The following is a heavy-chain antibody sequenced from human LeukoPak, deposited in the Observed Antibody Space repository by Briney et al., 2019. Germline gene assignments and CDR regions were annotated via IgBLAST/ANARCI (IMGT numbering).Heavy chain of an antibody. CDR1: GFTFGDYA. CDR2: IRYDGSDS. D-gene: IGHD6-19*01. J-gene: IGHJ4*02. V-gene: IGHV3-30*02. Sequence: GGSLRLSCSAFGFTFGDYAFHWVRQAPGKGLEWLAFIRYDGSDSYYADSVKGRFTISRDNSKNTLYLQMNSLRAEDTAVYYCAKDRSPGNDYWGQGTLVTVSS. CDR3: AKDRSPGNDY.